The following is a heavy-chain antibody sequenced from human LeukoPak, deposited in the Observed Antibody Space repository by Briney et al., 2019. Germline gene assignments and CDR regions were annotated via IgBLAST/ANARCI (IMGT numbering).Heavy chain of an antibody. Sequence: SSVKVSCKASGGTFSSYAISWVRQAPGQGLEWMGGIIPIFGTANYAQKFQGRVTITADESTSTAYMELSSLRSEDTAVYYCAREVPPDGSGSPGGTIAEPYFDYWGQGTLVTVSS. V-gene: IGHV1-69*13. CDR3: AREVPPDGSGSPGGTIAEPYFDY. CDR1: GGTFSSYA. CDR2: IIPIFGTA. J-gene: IGHJ4*02. D-gene: IGHD3-10*01.